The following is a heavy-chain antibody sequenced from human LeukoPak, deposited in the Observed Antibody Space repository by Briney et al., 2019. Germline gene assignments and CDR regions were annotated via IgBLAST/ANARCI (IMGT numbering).Heavy chain of an antibody. D-gene: IGHD3-22*01. CDR2: ISAYNGNT. J-gene: IGHJ3*02. Sequence: ASVKVSCKASGYTFTSYGISWVRQAPGQGLEWMGWISAYNGNTNYAQKLQGRVTMTTDTSTSTAYMELRSLRPDDTAVYYCARESAYYYDSSGYYSLAFDIWGQGTMVTVSS. CDR3: ARESAYYYDSSGYYSLAFDI. CDR1: GYTFTSYG. V-gene: IGHV1-18*01.